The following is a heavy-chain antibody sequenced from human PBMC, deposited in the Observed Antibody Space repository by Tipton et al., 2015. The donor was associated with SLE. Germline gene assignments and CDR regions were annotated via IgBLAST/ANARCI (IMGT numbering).Heavy chain of an antibody. Sequence: TLSLTCSVSGASVSSYYWSWIRQPPGKGMEWIGYMYNNGNTNYNPSLKSRVTISGDRKQFSLELSSVTAADTAVYYCARESGWEWLVLNYWGQGTLVTVSS. D-gene: IGHD6-19*01. J-gene: IGHJ4*02. CDR3: ARESGWEWLVLNY. CDR1: GASVSSYY. CDR2: MYNNGNT. V-gene: IGHV4-59*02.